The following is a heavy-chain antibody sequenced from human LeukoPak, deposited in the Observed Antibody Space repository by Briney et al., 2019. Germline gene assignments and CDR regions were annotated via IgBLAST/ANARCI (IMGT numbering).Heavy chain of an antibody. V-gene: IGHV3-21*04. CDR1: GFTFSSYN. CDR3: AKEAGEYSSSYNWFDP. J-gene: IGHJ5*02. Sequence: PGGSLRLSCAASGFTFSSYNMNWVRQAPGKGLEWVSSITSSSSYIYYADSVKGRFTISRDNSENTLYLQMNSLRAEDTAVYYCAKEAGEYSSSYNWFDPWGQGTLVTVSS. D-gene: IGHD6-6*01. CDR2: ITSSSSYI.